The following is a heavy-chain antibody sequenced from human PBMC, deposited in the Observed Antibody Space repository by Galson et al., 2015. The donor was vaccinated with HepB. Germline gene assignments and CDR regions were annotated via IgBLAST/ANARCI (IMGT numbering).Heavy chain of an antibody. CDR1: GYTFTSYG. V-gene: IGHV1-18*04. Sequence: VKVSCKASGYTFTSYGTSWVRQAPGQGLEWMGWISAYNGNTNYAQKLQGRVTMTTDTSTSTAYMELRSLRSDDTAVYYCARVYGSGSYYYGMDVWGQGTTVTVSS. CDR2: ISAYNGNT. D-gene: IGHD3-10*01. J-gene: IGHJ6*02. CDR3: ARVYGSGSYYYGMDV.